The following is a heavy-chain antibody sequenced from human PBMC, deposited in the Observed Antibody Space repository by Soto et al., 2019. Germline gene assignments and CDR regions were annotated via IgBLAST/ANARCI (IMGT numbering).Heavy chain of an antibody. D-gene: IGHD3-10*01. V-gene: IGHV1-2*02. J-gene: IGHJ4*02. CDR2: INPKSGVT. CDR3: ARAYSGSGSPKF. CDR1: GYICTDNY. Sequence: ASVKVSCKTSGYICTDNYLHWVLQAPGQGLEWMGWINPKSGVTDFAQNFRGRVTMTRDTAISTAYMELSRLRPDDTAVYYCARAYSGSGSPKFWGQGTLVTVYS.